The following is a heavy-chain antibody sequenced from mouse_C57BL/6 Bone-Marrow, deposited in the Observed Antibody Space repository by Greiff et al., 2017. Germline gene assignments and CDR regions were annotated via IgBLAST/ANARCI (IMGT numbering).Heavy chain of an antibody. CDR1: GFTFSDYG. Sequence: VMLVESGGGLVKPGGSLKLSCAASGFTFSDYGMHWVRQAPEKGLEWVAYISSGSSTIYYADTVKGRFTISRDNAKNTLFLQMTSLRSEDTAMYYCARLLLQYFDVWGTGTTVTVSS. CDR2: ISSGSSTI. D-gene: IGHD2-3*01. CDR3: ARLLLQYFDV. J-gene: IGHJ1*03. V-gene: IGHV5-17*01.